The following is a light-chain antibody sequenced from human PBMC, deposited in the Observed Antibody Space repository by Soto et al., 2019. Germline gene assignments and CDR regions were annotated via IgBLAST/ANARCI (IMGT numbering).Light chain of an antibody. CDR1: QSISSY. Sequence: DIQMTQSPSSLSASVGDRVSITCLAGQSISSYLNWYQQKPGKAPKLLIYGATTLQSGVPSRFSGSGSGTDFTLTISNLQPEDFATYFCQQSLSTPPITFGQGTRLEIK. CDR2: GAT. CDR3: QQSLSTPPIT. V-gene: IGKV1-39*01. J-gene: IGKJ5*01.